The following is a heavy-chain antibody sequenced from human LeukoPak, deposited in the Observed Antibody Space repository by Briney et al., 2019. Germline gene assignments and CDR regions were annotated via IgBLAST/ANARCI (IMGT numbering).Heavy chain of an antibody. V-gene: IGHV3-53*04. CDR3: VRLSWNGESDEWFDP. CDR2: IYSDRST. D-gene: IGHD1-1*01. CDR1: VFTVRDKY. Sequence: GGSLRLSCVVSVFTVRDKYDSWVGQSPGKGLEWVSVIYSDRSTFHADSVTGRFILSQPISKHPIHLEMDSVRVNATALCYCVRLSWNGESDEWFDPWGQGTQVTVSS. J-gene: IGHJ5*02.